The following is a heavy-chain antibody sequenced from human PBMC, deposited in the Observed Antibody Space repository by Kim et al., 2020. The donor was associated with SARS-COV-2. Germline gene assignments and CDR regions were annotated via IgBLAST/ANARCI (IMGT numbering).Heavy chain of an antibody. CDR1: GGSISSGGYY. CDR3: ARVKWDYGSGSYPYYFGY. D-gene: IGHD3-10*01. Sequence: SETLSLTCTVSGGSISSGGYYWSWIRPHPGKGLEWIGYIYYSGSTYYNPFLRSRVTITVDTSKNQFSLKLSFVTAADTAVYYCARVKWDYGSGSYPYYFGYWGQGSQVTDSS. J-gene: IGHJ4*02. V-gene: IGHV4-31*03. CDR2: IYYSGST.